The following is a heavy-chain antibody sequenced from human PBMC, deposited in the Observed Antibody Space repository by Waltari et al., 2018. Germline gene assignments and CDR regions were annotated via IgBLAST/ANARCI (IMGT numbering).Heavy chain of an antibody. CDR3: VRSYTETTAPIAGY. D-gene: IGHD4-17*01. CDR1: GGSISGYS. V-gene: IGHV4-59*01. J-gene: IGHJ4*02. Sequence: QVRLQESGPGLVKPSETLSLTCTVFGGSISGYSWSWIRQPPGKGLEWIGYTGNKYNPSLRGRVTISLDTSKNQFSLKLTSVTAADTAVYYCVRSYTETTAPIAGYWGQGTLVTVSS. CDR2: TGN.